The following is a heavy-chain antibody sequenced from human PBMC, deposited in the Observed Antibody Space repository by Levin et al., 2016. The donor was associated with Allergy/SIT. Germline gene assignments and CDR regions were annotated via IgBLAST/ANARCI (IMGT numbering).Heavy chain of an antibody. J-gene: IGHJ4*02. Sequence: GSLRLSCTVSGGSISSYYWNWIRQPPGKGLEWIGYIYYSGSANYNPSLKSRVTISVDTSKNQFSLQLSSVTAADTAVYYCARVVGPIIDYWGQGILVAVSS. CDR3: ARVVGPIIDY. D-gene: IGHD1-26*01. V-gene: IGHV4-59*01. CDR1: GGSISSYY. CDR2: IYYSGSA.